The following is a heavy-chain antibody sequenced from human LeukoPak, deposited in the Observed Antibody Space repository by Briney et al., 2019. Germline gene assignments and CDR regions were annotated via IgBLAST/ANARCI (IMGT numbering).Heavy chain of an antibody. CDR3: ARDFAAAGTAADY. V-gene: IGHV3-11*01. D-gene: IGHD6-13*01. CDR1: GFTFSDYY. J-gene: IGHJ4*02. CDR2: ISSSGSTI. Sequence: GGSLRLSCAASGFTFSDYYMSWIRQAPGKGLEWVSYISSSGSTIYYADSVKGRFTISRDDAKNSLYLQMNSLRAEDTAVYYCARDFAAAGTAADYWGQGTLVTVSS.